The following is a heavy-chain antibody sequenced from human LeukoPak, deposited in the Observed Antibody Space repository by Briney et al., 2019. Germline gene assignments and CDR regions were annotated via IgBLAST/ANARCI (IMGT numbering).Heavy chain of an antibody. CDR2: ISSSSGYK. CDR1: GFTLSSYS. D-gene: IGHD6-6*01. CDR3: ARTSGESTAALRAPFDY. Sequence: PGGSLTLSCAVSGFTLSSYSMTWVRQAPGKGLEWVSSISSSSGYKYYADSVKGRFTISRDNAKNSLYLQMDSLRAEDAAVYYCARTSGESTAALRAPFDYWGQGTLATVSS. J-gene: IGHJ4*02. V-gene: IGHV3-21*01.